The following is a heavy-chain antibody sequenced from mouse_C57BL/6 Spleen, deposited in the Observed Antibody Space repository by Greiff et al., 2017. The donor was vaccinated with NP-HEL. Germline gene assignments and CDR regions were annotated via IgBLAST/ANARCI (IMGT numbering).Heavy chain of an antibody. V-gene: IGHV14-2*01. Sequence: EVKLQESGAELVKPGASVKFSCTASGFNIKDYYMHWVKQRPEQGLEWIGRIDPEDGENKYAPKFQGKATITADTSLNTADLQLSSLPSEDTAVYYCASQLTGTSWYYDVWGTATTVTVSS. J-gene: IGHJ1*03. CDR1: GFNIKDYY. CDR2: IDPEDGEN. CDR3: ASQLTGTSWYYDV. D-gene: IGHD4-1*01.